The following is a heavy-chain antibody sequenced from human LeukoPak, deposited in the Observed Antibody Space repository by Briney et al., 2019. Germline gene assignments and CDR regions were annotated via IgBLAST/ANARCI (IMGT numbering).Heavy chain of an antibody. D-gene: IGHD3-10*01. CDR3: AREGSSGSYFGYFDY. CDR1: GYTFTGYY. Sequence: ASVKVSCKASGYTFTGYYMHWVRQAPGQGLEWMGWINPSSGGTNYAQKFQGRVTMTRDTSISTAYMELSRLRSEDTAVYYCAREGSSGSYFGYFDYWGQGTLVTASS. J-gene: IGHJ4*02. CDR2: INPSSGGT. V-gene: IGHV1-2*02.